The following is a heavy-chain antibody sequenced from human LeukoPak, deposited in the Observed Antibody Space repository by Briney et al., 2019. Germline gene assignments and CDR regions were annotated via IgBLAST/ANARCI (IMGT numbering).Heavy chain of an antibody. Sequence: SETLSLTCAVYGGSFSGYYWSWIRQPPGKGLEWIGEINHSGSTNYNPSLKSRVTISVDTSKNQFSLRLSSVTAADAAVYYCARGIRITMIVVVITTGLYYFDYWGQGTLVTVSS. D-gene: IGHD3-22*01. CDR3: ARGIRITMIVVVITTGLYYFDY. J-gene: IGHJ4*02. CDR1: GGSFSGYY. V-gene: IGHV4-34*01. CDR2: INHSGST.